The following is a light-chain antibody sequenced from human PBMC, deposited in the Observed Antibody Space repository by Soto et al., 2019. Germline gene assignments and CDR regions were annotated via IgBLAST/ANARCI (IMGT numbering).Light chain of an antibody. CDR3: SSYTSISTYV. Sequence: QSVLTQPASVSGSPRQSITISCTGTSSDVGGYNFVSWYQQHPGKAPKLMIYDVRNRPSGVSNRFSGSKSVNTASLTISXLXXXXEXDYYCSSYTSISTYVFGTGTKVTVL. CDR1: SSDVGGYNF. V-gene: IGLV2-14*01. CDR2: DVR. J-gene: IGLJ1*01.